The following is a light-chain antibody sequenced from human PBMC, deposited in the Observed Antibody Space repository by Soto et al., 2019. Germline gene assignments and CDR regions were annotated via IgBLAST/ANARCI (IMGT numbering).Light chain of an antibody. CDR3: SSYTSSSISYV. Sequence: QSALTQPASVSGSPGQSITISCTGTSSDVGGYNYVSWYQQHPGKAPKLMIYDVSNRPTGVSNRFSGSKSGNTASLTISGLQAEDEDDYYCSSYTSSSISYVFGTGSKLTVL. V-gene: IGLV2-14*03. J-gene: IGLJ1*01. CDR2: DVS. CDR1: SSDVGGYNY.